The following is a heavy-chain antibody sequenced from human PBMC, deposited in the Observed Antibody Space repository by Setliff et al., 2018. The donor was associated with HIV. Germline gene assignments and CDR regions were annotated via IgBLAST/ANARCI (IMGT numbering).Heavy chain of an antibody. V-gene: IGHV4-38-2*01. CDR1: GYSISSGYY. Sequence: SETLSLTCAVSGYSISSGYYWDWIRQPPGKGLEWIGSIYYSVTTYYNPSLKSRVTISVDTSKNQFSLKLSSVTAADTAVYYCARRRDFDYWGQGTLVTVSS. CDR3: ARRRDFDY. CDR2: IYYSVTT. J-gene: IGHJ4*02.